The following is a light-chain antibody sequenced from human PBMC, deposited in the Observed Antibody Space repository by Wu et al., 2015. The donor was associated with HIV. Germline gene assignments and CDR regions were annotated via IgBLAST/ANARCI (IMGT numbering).Light chain of an antibody. J-gene: IGKJ1*01. V-gene: IGKV1-NL1*01. CDR2: AAA. Sequence: DVRMTQSPSALSTSIGGRVTITCRASQDIYESLAWYQQKPGKAPKLLLNAAARLQSGVPSRFSGSGSGTQFTLTISSLQPDDFATYYCQHYYTYSTWTFGQGTKVEIK. CDR3: QHYYTYSTWT. CDR1: QDIYES.